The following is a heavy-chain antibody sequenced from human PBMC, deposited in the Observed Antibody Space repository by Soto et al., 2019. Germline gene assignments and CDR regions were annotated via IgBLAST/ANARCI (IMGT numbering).Heavy chain of an antibody. J-gene: IGHJ4*02. CDR2: INPNSGGT. D-gene: IGHD3-22*01. CDR1: GYTFTAYQ. Sequence: ASVKVSCKASGYTFTAYQMHWVRQAPGQGLEWMGWINPNSGGTNYDRKFQGRVTMTADTSINTAYMEVTRLRFDDTAVYFCERDGNYAYVSYFFDYWGQGALVTVSS. CDR3: ERDGNYAYVSYFFDY. V-gene: IGHV1-2*02.